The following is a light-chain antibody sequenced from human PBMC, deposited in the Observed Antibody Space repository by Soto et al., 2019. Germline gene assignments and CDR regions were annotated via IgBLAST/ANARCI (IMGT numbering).Light chain of an antibody. CDR3: QQSFTVTWT. CDR1: RSVSTY. CDR2: GAS. J-gene: IGKJ1*01. V-gene: IGKV1-39*01. Sequence: DIQMTQSPSSLSASVGDRVTITCRASRSVSTYLNWFQQRPGKAPRLLIYGASNLQGGVPSRFXXSGSGTXXXXXXXSLQPEDFATYYCQQSFTVTWTFGQGTKVEIK.